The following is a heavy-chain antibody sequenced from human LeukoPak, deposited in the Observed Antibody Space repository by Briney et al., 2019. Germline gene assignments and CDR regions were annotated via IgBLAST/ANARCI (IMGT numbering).Heavy chain of an antibody. D-gene: IGHD3-3*01. CDR3: AKDAGVEWSYYFDY. Sequence: PGGSLRLSCTASGFTFSRHDMHWVRQAPCKGLEWVAFIRYDGSDKYYADSVKGRFTISRDNSKNTLYLQMNSLRAEDTAVYYCAKDAGVEWSYYFDYWGQGTLVTVSS. J-gene: IGHJ4*02. CDR1: GFTFSRHD. CDR2: IRYDGSDK. V-gene: IGHV3-30*02.